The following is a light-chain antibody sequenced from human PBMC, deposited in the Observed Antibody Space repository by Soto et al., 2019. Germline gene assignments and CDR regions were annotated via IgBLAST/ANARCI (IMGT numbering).Light chain of an antibody. CDR2: AAS. CDR1: QSVSSTY. J-gene: IGKJ1*01. CDR3: QQYGSSRWT. Sequence: EIVLTQSPDTLSLFPGERGTLSCRASQSVSSTYLAWYQQKPGQAPRPLISAASSRATGTPDRFSGSGSGTDFTLTIIRLEPEDFAVYYCQQYGSSRWTFGQGTKVDIK. V-gene: IGKV3-20*01.